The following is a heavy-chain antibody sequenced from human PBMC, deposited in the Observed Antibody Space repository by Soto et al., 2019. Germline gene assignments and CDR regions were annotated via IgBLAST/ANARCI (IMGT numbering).Heavy chain of an antibody. J-gene: IGHJ4*02. Sequence: SETLSLTCTVSGGSINTYNLFWAWVRQPPGKGLEWIASIHYGGNAYYSPSLTTRATISRDTSKNRVSLELRSVTAADTAVYYCARSGELLLRHYFDYWGQGTLVTVSS. CDR1: GGSINTYNLF. CDR2: IHYGGNA. CDR3: ARSGELLLRHYFDY. V-gene: IGHV4-39*01. D-gene: IGHD1-26*01.